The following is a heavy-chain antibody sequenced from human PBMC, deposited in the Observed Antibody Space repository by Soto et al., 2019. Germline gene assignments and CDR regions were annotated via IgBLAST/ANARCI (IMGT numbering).Heavy chain of an antibody. Sequence: EVQLVDSGGGLVQPGESLRLSCAGSGFTVSAYAMILVRQAPGKGLEWVSSISASAITTYNTDSVRGSFTISRDNSRNTVYLQMNSLRAEDTAVYFCAKPPGFNNVVPAYFDYWGGGTRVTVSS. D-gene: IGHD2-15*01. J-gene: IGHJ4*02. CDR2: ISASAITT. CDR3: AKPPGFNNVVPAYFDY. V-gene: IGHV3-23*04. CDR1: GFTVSAYA.